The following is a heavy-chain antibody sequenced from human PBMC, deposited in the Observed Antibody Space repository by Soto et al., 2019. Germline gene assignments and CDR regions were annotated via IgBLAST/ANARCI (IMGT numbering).Heavy chain of an antibody. CDR1: GYTFTGYY. J-gene: IGHJ6*02. D-gene: IGHD1-26*01. V-gene: IGHV1-2*02. CDR2: INPNSGGT. CDR3: ATYSGNYRRYGEYYGMDV. Sequence: ASVKVSCKASGYTFTGYYMHWVRQAPGQGLEWMGWINPNSGGTNYAQKFQGRFTISRDNSKNTLYLQMHSLRVEDTAVYYCATYSGNYRRYGEYYGMDVWGQGTTATVS.